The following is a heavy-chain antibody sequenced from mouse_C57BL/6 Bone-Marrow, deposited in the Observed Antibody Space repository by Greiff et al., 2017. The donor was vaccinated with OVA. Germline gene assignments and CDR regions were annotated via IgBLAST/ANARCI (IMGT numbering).Heavy chain of an antibody. CDR2: ISSGGSYT. V-gene: IGHV5-6*01. Sequence: EVQRVESGGDLVKPGGSLKLSCAASGFTFSSYGMSWVRQTPDKRLEWVATISSGGSYTYYPDSVKGRFTISRDNAKNTLYLQMSSLKSEDTAMYYCARHSNWNFDVWGTGTTVTVSS. CDR3: ARHSNWNFDV. D-gene: IGHD1-1*01. CDR1: GFTFSSYG. J-gene: IGHJ1*03.